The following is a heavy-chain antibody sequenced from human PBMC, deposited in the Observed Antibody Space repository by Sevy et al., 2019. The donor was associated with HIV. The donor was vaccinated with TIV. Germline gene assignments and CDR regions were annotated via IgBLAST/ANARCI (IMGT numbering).Heavy chain of an antibody. CDR1: GFTFGNYT. Sequence: GGSLRLSCAASGFTFGNYTMTWVRQAPGKGLEWVSGISKSGGSTYYAGSVTGRFTISRDNSKNTLYLQMNIVRADDTATYYCARDIISLAKDSWGQGTLVTVSS. CDR2: ISKSGGST. V-gene: IGHV3-23*01. CDR3: ARDIISLAKDS. J-gene: IGHJ4*02. D-gene: IGHD1-20*01.